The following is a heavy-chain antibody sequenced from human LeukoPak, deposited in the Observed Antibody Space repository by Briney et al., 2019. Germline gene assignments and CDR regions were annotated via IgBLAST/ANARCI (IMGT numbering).Heavy chain of an antibody. CDR1: GASISSYY. J-gene: IGHJ4*02. Sequence: SATLSLTCTVSGASISSYYWIWIRQPPGKGLEWIGYIHYSGSTNYNPSLKSRVTISVDTSKNQFSLKLNSVTAADTAVYYCARGHSGYDYFDYWGQGTLVTVSS. D-gene: IGHD5-12*01. CDR2: IHYSGST. V-gene: IGHV4-59*01. CDR3: ARGHSGYDYFDY.